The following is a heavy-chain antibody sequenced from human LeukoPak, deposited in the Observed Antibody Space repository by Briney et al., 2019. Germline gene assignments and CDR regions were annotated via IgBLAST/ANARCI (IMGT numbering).Heavy chain of an antibody. D-gene: IGHD5-12*01. CDR1: GGSISSYY. CDR3: ARAPPYIVATWGLNDALDI. Sequence: SETLSLTCTVSGGSISSYYWSWIRQPPGKGLEWIGYIYYSGSTNYNPSLKSRVTISVDTSKNQFSLKLSSVTAADTAVYYCARAPPYIVATWGLNDALDIWGQGTMVTVSS. J-gene: IGHJ3*02. V-gene: IGHV4-59*01. CDR2: IYYSGST.